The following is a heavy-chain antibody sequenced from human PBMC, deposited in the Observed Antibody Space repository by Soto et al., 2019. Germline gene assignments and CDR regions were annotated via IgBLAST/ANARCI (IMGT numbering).Heavy chain of an antibody. Sequence: QVQLVQSGAEVKKPGASVKVSCKASGYTFTSYAMHWVRQAPGQRLEWMGWINAGNGNTKYSQKFQGRVTITRDTSASTAYMELSSLRSEDTAVYYCARATPGTTHFGFDYWGQGTLVTVSS. CDR1: GYTFTSYA. D-gene: IGHD1-7*01. CDR2: INAGNGNT. V-gene: IGHV1-3*01. J-gene: IGHJ4*02. CDR3: ARATPGTTHFGFDY.